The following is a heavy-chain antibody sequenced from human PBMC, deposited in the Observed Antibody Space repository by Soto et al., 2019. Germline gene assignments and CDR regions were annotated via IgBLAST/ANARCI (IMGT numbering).Heavy chain of an antibody. D-gene: IGHD5-18*01. CDR1: GGSISSSSHY. CDR3: AVLGSGYSYGFYAS. J-gene: IGHJ4*02. V-gene: IGHV4-39*01. CDR2: IYYSGST. Sequence: SETLSLTCTVSGGSISSSSHYWGWIRQPPGKGLEWIGTIYYSGSTSYNPSLKSRVTISIDTSKNQFSLKMRSVTAADTALYYWAVLGSGYSYGFYASWGKGTLVTVPS.